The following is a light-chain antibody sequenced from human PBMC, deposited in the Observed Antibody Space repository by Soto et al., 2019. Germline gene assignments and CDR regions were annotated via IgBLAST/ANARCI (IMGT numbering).Light chain of an antibody. J-gene: IGKJ5*01. CDR2: KAS. Sequence: DIPMTPSPSTLSASFLYRLTINIGPSQSINNWLAWYQKKPGRAPKLLIYKASVLETVAPSRFSGTGSGTEFTLTINGLQPDDFATYYCQQYSSYSPITFGQGTRLEIK. V-gene: IGKV1-5*03. CDR3: QQYSSYSPIT. CDR1: QSINNW.